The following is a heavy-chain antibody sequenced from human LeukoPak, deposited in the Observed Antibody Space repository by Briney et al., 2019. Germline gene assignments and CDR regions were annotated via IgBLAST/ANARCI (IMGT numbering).Heavy chain of an antibody. CDR3: ARVLETYYYDSSRPDY. D-gene: IGHD3-22*01. Sequence: GGSLRLSCAASGFTFSSYSMNWVHQAPGKGLEWVSSISSSSSYIYYADSVKGRFTISRDNAKNSLYLQMNSLRAEDTAVYYCARVLETYYYDSSRPDYWGQGTLVTVSS. V-gene: IGHV3-21*01. CDR2: ISSSSSYI. CDR1: GFTFSSYS. J-gene: IGHJ4*02.